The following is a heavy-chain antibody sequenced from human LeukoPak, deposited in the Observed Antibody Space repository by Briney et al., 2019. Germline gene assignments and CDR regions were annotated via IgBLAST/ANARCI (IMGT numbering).Heavy chain of an antibody. V-gene: IGHV1-46*01. Sequence: ASVKVSCKAPGYTFTSYYMHWVRQAPGQGLEWMGIINPSGGSTSYAQKFQGRVTMTRDMSTSTVYMELSSLRSEDTAVYYCVRGKAVPAAPGLSWFDPWGQGTLVTVSS. CDR1: GYTFTSYY. CDR3: VRGKAVPAAPGLSWFDP. CDR2: INPSGGST. D-gene: IGHD2-2*01. J-gene: IGHJ5*02.